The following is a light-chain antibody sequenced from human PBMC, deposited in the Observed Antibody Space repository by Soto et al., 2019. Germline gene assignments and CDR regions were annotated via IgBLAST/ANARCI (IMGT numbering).Light chain of an antibody. CDR1: QRITSNF. Sequence: EIVLTQSPVTLSLSPGERATLSCRASQRITSNFLAWFQQKAGLAPRRLIYGASTRASGVPARFSGGGSGTDFVLTLSRLEAEDFAVDYCQQYCRSPFTFGQGTKLQI. CDR2: GAS. V-gene: IGKV3-20*01. CDR3: QQYCRSPFT. J-gene: IGKJ2*01.